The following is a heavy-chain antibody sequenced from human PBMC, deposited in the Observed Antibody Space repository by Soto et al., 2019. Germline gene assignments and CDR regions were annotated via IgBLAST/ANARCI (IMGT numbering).Heavy chain of an antibody. CDR3: ARGGYSYGYYYYYGMDV. J-gene: IGHJ6*02. CDR1: GFTFSSYA. D-gene: IGHD5-18*01. V-gene: IGHV3-7*01. CDR2: IKQNGSDK. Sequence: VGTLRLSCAASGFTFSSYAMSWVRQAPGKGLEWVANIKQNGSDKYYVDSVKGRFTISRDNAKNSLYLQMNSLRAEDTAVYYCARGGYSYGYYYYYGMDVWGQGTTVTVSS.